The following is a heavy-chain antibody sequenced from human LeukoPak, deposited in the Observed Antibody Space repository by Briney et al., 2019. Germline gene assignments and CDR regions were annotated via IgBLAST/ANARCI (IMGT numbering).Heavy chain of an antibody. Sequence: PGGSLRLPCAASGLTFSSYAMSWVCQAPGKGLEWVSAISGSGGSTYYADSVKGRFTISRDNSKNTLYLQMNSLRAEDTAVYYCAKDHRRYDYGDYEFDYWGQGTLVTVSS. CDR1: GLTFSSYA. CDR3: AKDHRRYDYGDYEFDY. J-gene: IGHJ4*02. V-gene: IGHV3-23*01. D-gene: IGHD4-17*01. CDR2: ISGSGGST.